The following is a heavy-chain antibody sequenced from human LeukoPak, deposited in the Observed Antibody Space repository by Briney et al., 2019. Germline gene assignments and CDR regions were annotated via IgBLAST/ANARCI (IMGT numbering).Heavy chain of an antibody. V-gene: IGHV5-10-1*01. D-gene: IGHD1-14*01. CDR1: GYSFTTYW. Sequence: GESLKISCKGSGYSFTTYWNSWVRQMPGKGLEWMGRIDPGGSFTKYSPSFQGHVTISTDQSINTVYLHWSSLEASDTAMYYCARHNREYASDSPLDYWGQGTLVTVSS. CDR3: ARHNREYASDSPLDY. CDR2: IDPGGSFT. J-gene: IGHJ4*02.